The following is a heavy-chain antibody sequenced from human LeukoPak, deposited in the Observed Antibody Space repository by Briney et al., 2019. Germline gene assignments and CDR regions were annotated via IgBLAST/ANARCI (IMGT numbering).Heavy chain of an antibody. Sequence: ASVKVSCKASGSTFNGYYMHWVRQAPGQSLEWMGWINVNTEGTNYAQKFQGRVTMTRDTSISAAYLELSSLRSDDTAVYYCARAQGIAAAGPYDAFDIWGQGTMVTVSS. V-gene: IGHV1-2*02. D-gene: IGHD6-13*01. CDR1: GSTFNGYY. CDR3: ARAQGIAAAGPYDAFDI. J-gene: IGHJ3*02. CDR2: INVNTEGT.